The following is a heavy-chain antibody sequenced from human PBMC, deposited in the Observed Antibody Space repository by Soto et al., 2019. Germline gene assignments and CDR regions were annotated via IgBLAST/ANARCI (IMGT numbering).Heavy chain of an antibody. CDR1: GGTFSSYA. CDR2: IIPIFGTA. Sequence: GASVKVSCKASGGTFSSYAISWVRQAPGQGLEWMGGIIPIFGTANYAQKFQGRVTITADESTSTAYMELSSLRSEDTAVYYCARDRRAAAGTSWFDPWGQGTLVTVSS. D-gene: IGHD6-13*01. V-gene: IGHV1-69*13. CDR3: ARDRRAAAGTSWFDP. J-gene: IGHJ5*02.